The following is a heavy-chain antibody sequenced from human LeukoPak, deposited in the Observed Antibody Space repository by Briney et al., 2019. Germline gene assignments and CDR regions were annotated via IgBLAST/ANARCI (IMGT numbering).Heavy chain of an antibody. V-gene: IGHV1-2*02. J-gene: IGHJ4*02. CDR3: ARVSGNYYGSGRRPYYFDY. D-gene: IGHD3-10*01. CDR2: INPNSGGT. Sequence: ASVKVSCKASGYTFTGYYMHWVRQAPGQGLEWMGWINPNSGGTNYAQKFQGRVTMTRDTSISTAYMELSRLRSDDMAVYYCARVSGNYYGSGRRPYYFDYWGQGTLVTVSS. CDR1: GYTFTGYY.